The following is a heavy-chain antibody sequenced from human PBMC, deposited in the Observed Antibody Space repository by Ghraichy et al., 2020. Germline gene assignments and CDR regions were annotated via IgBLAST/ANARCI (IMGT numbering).Heavy chain of an antibody. J-gene: IGHJ4*02. CDR2: IYGSGTT. CDR3: ARVRLYDSSGYQRPMVDY. Sequence: SETLSLTCTVFSGSISSGNYYWSWIRQPAGKGLEWIGRIYGSGTTNYNPSLKSRVTMSVDASKNQFSLKLTSVTAADTAVYYCARVRLYDSSGYQRPMVDYWGQGTLVTVSS. V-gene: IGHV4-61*02. CDR1: SGSISSGNYY. D-gene: IGHD3-22*01.